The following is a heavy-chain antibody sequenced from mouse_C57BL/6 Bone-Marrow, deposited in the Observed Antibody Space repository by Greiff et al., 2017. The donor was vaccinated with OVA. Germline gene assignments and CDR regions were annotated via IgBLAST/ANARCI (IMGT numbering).Heavy chain of an antibody. CDR2: IRNKANNHAT. V-gene: IGHV6-6*01. CDR3: TGGVIYYGSSHWYFDV. D-gene: IGHD1-1*01. Sequence: EVKVEESGGGLVQPGGSMKLSCAASGFTFSDAWMDWVRQSPEKGLEWVAEIRNKANNHATYYAESVKGRFTISRDDSKSSVYRQMNSLRAEDTGMYYCTGGVIYYGSSHWYFDVWGTGTTVTVSS. J-gene: IGHJ1*03. CDR1: GFTFSDAW.